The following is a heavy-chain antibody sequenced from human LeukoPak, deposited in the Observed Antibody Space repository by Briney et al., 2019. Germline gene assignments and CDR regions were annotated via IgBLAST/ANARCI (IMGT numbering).Heavy chain of an antibody. CDR3: ARDPTSSWETAFDI. Sequence: GGSLRLSCAASGFTFSYYYMSGVRQAPGKGLEWVSSISSSYSYIYYADSVKGRFTISRDDAKNSLYLQMNSLRAEDTAVYYCARDPTSSWETAFDIWGQGTTVTVSS. CDR2: ISSSYSYI. V-gene: IGHV3-21*01. CDR1: GFTFSYYY. J-gene: IGHJ3*02. D-gene: IGHD1-26*01.